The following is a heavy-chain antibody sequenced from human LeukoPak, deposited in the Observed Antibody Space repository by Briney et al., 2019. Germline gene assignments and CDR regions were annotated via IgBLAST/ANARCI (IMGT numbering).Heavy chain of an antibody. CDR1: GFTFSSYG. CDR2: IWYDGSNK. J-gene: IGHJ4*02. V-gene: IGHV3-33*01. Sequence: PGGSLRLSCAASGFTFSSYGMHWVRQAPGKGLEWVAVIWYDGSNKYYADSVKGRFTISRDNSKNTLYLQMNSLRAEDTAVYYCAVEMATSNFDYWGQGTLVTVSP. CDR3: AVEMATSNFDY. D-gene: IGHD5-12*01.